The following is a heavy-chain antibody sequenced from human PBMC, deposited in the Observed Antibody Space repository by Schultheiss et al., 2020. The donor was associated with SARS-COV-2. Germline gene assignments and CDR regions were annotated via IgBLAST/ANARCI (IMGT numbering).Heavy chain of an antibody. D-gene: IGHD3-3*01. CDR1: GGSISSYY. J-gene: IGHJ4*02. Sequence: SETLSLTCTVSGGSISSYYWSWIRQHPGKGLEWIGYIYYSGSTNYNPSLKSRVTISVDTSKNQFSLKLSSVTAADTAVYYCARSYYDFWSGYYFDYWGQGTLVTVSS. CDR3: ARSYYDFWSGYYFDY. CDR2: IYYSGST. V-gene: IGHV4-59*08.